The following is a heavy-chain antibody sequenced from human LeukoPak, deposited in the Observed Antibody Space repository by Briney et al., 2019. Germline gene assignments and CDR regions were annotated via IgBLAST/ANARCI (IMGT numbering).Heavy chain of an antibody. CDR2: IGTAGDT. Sequence: GGSLRLSCAGSGFTFSSYDMHWVRQATGKGLEWVSAIGTAGDTYYPGSVKGRFTISRENAKNTLFLQMNSLRAEDTAIYYCAKYGPQDSGSSHFDYWGQGALVTVSS. J-gene: IGHJ4*02. V-gene: IGHV3-13*01. CDR1: GFTFSSYD. CDR3: AKYGPQDSGSSHFDY. D-gene: IGHD1-26*01.